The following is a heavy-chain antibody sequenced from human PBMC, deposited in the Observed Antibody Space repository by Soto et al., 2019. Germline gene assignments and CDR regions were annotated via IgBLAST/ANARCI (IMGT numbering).Heavy chain of an antibody. CDR1: VGSVSSGSYY. V-gene: IGHV4-61*01. CDR2: IYYSGST. Sequence: SETLSLTCTFSVGSVSSGSYYCSWMRQPPWKGLEWIGYIYYSGSTNYNPSLKSRVTISVDTSKNQFSLKLSSVTAADTAVYYCARYCSGGSCYKLWFEPWGQGTLVIVS. CDR3: ARYCSGGSCYKLWFEP. J-gene: IGHJ5*02. D-gene: IGHD2-15*01.